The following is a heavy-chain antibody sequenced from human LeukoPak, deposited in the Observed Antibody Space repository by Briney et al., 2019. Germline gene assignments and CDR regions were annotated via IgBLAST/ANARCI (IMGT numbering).Heavy chain of an antibody. J-gene: IGHJ6*03. D-gene: IGHD6-13*01. V-gene: IGHV1-18*01. CDR1: GYTFTSYG. Sequence: ASVKVSCKASGYTFTSYGISWVRQAPGQGLEWMGWISAYSGNTNYAQKLQGRVTMTTDTSTSTAYMYLRSLISDDTAVYYCARAVGGGYSSSYYYYYYMDVWGKGTTVTVSS. CDR3: ARAVGGGYSSSYYYYYYMDV. CDR2: ISAYSGNT.